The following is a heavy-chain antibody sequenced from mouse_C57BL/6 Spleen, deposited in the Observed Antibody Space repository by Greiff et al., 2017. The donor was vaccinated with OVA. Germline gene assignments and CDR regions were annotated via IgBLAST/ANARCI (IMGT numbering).Heavy chain of an antibody. CDR3: ARQRELLDY. CDR2: IDPSDSYT. Sequence: QVQLQQPGAELVMPGASVKLSCKASGYTFTSYWMHWVKQRPGQGLEWIGEIDPSDSYTNYNQKFKGKSTLTVDKSSSTAYMQLSSLTSEDSAVYYCARQRELLDYWGQGTTLTVSS. J-gene: IGHJ2*01. V-gene: IGHV1-69*01. CDR1: GYTFTSYW.